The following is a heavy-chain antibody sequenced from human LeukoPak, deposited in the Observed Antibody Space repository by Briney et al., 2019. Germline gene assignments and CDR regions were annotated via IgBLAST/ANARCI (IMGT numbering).Heavy chain of an antibody. D-gene: IGHD2-2*02. CDR1: GYTFTSHD. Sequence: ASVKVSCKASGYTFTSHDMHWVRQTPGQRLEWMGCINTDNGNTKYSQEFQGRVTITRDTSAGTAYMELSSLRSEDFAMYYCTLYNHWGQGTLVTVSS. CDR3: TLYNH. CDR2: INTDNGNT. J-gene: IGHJ5*02. V-gene: IGHV1-3*03.